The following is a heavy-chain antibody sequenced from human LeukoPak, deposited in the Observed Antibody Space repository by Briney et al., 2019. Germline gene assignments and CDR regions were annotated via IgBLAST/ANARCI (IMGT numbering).Heavy chain of an antibody. CDR2: IDPNSGGT. J-gene: IGHJ3*02. V-gene: IGHV1-2*02. Sequence: ASVKVSCKASGYTFTGYYMHWVRQAPGQGLEWMGWIDPNSGGTNYAQKFQGRVTMTRDTSISTAYMELSRLRSDDTAVYYCAGGRTYGGNSLDAFDIWGRGTMVIVSS. CDR3: AGGRTYGGNSLDAFDI. CDR1: GYTFTGYY. D-gene: IGHD4-23*01.